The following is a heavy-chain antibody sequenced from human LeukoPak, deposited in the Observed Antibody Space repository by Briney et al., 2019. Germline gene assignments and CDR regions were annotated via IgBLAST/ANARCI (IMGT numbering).Heavy chain of an antibody. V-gene: IGHV4-4*07. Sequence: PSETLSLTCTVSGGSISSHYWSWIRQPAGKRLEWIGRIWATGSTVDNPSFRSRLTLSIDRSKSQLSLKLTFMTAADSAVYYCARVRAYSDFVGNFDLWGHGIPVTVSS. J-gene: IGHJ2*01. D-gene: IGHD4-11*01. CDR2: IWATGST. CDR3: ARVRAYSDFVGNFDL. CDR1: GGSISSHY.